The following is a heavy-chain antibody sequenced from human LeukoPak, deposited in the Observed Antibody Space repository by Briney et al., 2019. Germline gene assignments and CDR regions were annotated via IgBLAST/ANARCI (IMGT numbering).Heavy chain of an antibody. D-gene: IGHD1-26*01. Sequence: ASVKVSCKASAYTFTQYFIHCVRQAPGQGLERLGRIRSDSGNTEYTQRYQGRVIMNRDTSITTVYMELHSLTFDDAAVYYCARDLSSTPNWELDYWGQGALVTVSS. CDR3: ARDLSSTPNWELDY. J-gene: IGHJ4*02. V-gene: IGHV1-2*06. CDR1: AYTFTQYF. CDR2: IRSDSGNT.